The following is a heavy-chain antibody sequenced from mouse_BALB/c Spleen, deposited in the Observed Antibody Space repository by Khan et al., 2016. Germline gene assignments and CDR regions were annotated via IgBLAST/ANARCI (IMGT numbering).Heavy chain of an antibody. Sequence: VQLQQSGAELAKPGASVRMSCKASGYTFTSYWQHCVIQRPGQGLEWIGYINHNTGYTEFYQQFKDKATLTADKSSSTACMQLSSLTSEDSAVYDCARNYLFDYWGQGTTLTIST. D-gene: IGHD1-1*01. CDR3: ARNYLFDY. CDR2: INHNTGYT. V-gene: IGHV1-7*01. CDR1: GYTFTSYW. J-gene: IGHJ2*01.